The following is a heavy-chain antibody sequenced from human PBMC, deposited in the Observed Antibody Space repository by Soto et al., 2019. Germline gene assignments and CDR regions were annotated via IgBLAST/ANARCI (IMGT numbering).Heavy chain of an antibody. Sequence: PSETLSLTCSVSGESVSRDSYYWGWIRRPPGKGLEWIGSIYYSGTSYYNPSLKSRVTMSVDTSKNQFSLRLNSVTAADTAVYYCARKYSSGYSTGYYGMDVRGQGTTFTVSS. J-gene: IGHJ6*02. CDR1: GESVSRDSYY. D-gene: IGHD3-22*01. CDR2: IYYSGTS. V-gene: IGHV4-39*01. CDR3: ARKYSSGYSTGYYGMDV.